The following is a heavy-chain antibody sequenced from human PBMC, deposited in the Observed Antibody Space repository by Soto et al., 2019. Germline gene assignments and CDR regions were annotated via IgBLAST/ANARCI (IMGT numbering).Heavy chain of an antibody. V-gene: IGHV4-34*01. CDR2: INHSGST. CDR1: GGSFSGYY. J-gene: IGHJ4*02. CDR3: ARDLFGSTTDDY. Sequence: SETLSLTCAVYGGSFSGYYWSWIRQPPGKGLEWIGEINHSGSTNYNPSLKSRVTISVDTSKNQFSLKLSSVTAADTAVYYCARDLFGSTTDDYWGQGTLVTVSS. D-gene: IGHD3-10*02.